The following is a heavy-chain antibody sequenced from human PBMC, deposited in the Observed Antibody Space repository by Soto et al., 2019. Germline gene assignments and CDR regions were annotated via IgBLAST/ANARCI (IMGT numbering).Heavy chain of an antibody. J-gene: IGHJ6*02. V-gene: IGHV3-23*01. CDR3: ASLGVGDWANYYYYYGMDV. D-gene: IGHD2-21*02. CDR1: GFTFSVYA. CDR2: VTANGGST. Sequence: GGSLRLSCTATGFTFSVYAMTWVRQAPGKGLEWVSAVTANGGSTYSADSVKGRFTISRDNSKNTLFLQMNSLRAEDTAVYYCASLGVGDWANYYYYYGMDVWGQGTTVTVSS.